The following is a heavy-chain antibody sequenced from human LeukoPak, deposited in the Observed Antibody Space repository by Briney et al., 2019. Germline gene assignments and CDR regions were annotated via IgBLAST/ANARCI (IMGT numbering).Heavy chain of an antibody. D-gene: IGHD6-19*01. CDR2: IYYDGDT. CDR1: GYSISSGYY. Sequence: PSETLSLTCTVSGYSISSGYYWGWIRQPPGKGLEWIGSIYYDGDTYYNKSLKSRLSISVDTSNNQFSLNLRSVTAADTALYFCARHRIAVAGTVADYWGQGTLVAVSS. V-gene: IGHV4-38-2*02. CDR3: ARHRIAVAGTVADY. J-gene: IGHJ4*02.